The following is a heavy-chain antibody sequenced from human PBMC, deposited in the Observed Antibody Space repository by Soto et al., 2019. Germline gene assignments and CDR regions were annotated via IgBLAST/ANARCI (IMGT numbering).Heavy chain of an antibody. CDR3: ARGRCSGRSRYSFDY. CDR2: IYYSGST. CDR1: GGSISSYY. D-gene: IGHD2-15*01. J-gene: IGHJ4*02. V-gene: IGHV4-59*01. Sequence: QLQLQESGPGLVKPSETLSLTCTVSGGSISSYYWSWIRQPPGKGLEWIGYIYYSGSTNYNPSLKSRVTISVHTSKNQFSLKLSSVTAADTAVYYCARGRCSGRSRYSFDYWGQGSLVTVSS.